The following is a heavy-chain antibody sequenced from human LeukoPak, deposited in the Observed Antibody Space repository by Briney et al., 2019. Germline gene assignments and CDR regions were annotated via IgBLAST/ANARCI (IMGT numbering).Heavy chain of an antibody. J-gene: IGHJ4*02. V-gene: IGHV4-59*01. CDR1: GGSLSSYY. CDR2: INRSGST. Sequence: PSETLSLTCTVSGGSLSSYYWSWIRQPPGKGLEWIGDINRSGSTNHNPSLRSRVTISVDTSKNQFSLKLSSVTAADTAVYYCARGYFWVIAVAGYYFDYWGQGTLVTVSS. CDR3: ARGYFWVIAVAGYYFDY. D-gene: IGHD6-19*01.